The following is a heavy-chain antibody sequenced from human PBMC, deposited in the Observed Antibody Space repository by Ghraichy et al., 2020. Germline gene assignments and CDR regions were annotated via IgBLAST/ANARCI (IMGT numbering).Heavy chain of an antibody. D-gene: IGHD2-2*01. CDR2: IDYSAKS. V-gene: IGHV4-59*01. Sequence: SETLSLTCSVSGASISSSLWSWIRQAPGKGLEWIAYIDYSAKSKFNPSLKTRINMSVDVSKSQYSLNLSSVTAADTAVYFCARFLVVPGAMQYFYYYMDVWGTGTTVTVSS. CDR3: ARFLVVPGAMQYFYYYMDV. CDR1: GASISSSL. J-gene: IGHJ6*03.